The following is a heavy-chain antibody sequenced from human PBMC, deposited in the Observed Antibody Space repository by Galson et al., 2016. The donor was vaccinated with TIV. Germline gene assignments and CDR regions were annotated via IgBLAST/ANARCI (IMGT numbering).Heavy chain of an antibody. V-gene: IGHV3-9*01. Sequence: SLRLTCAASGFSLDDYAMHWVCHSPGKGLAWGASISSDSRAIAYADSVQGRFTISRDNAKKSLYLEMSSPRPEDAALYCCTKGAAHYPAPVTYAQYFQPWGHGTLVTVSS. CDR1: GFSLDDYA. D-gene: IGHD4-17*01. J-gene: IGHJ1*01. CDR2: ISSDSRAI. CDR3: TKGAAHYPAPVTYAQYFQP.